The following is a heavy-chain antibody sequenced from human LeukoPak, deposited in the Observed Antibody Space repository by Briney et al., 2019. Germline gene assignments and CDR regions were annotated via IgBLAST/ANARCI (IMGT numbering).Heavy chain of an antibody. CDR1: GYSFTSHW. Sequence: GESLKISCKGSGYSFTSHWIVWVRQMPGKGLEWRGIIYPGDSDTRYSPSFQGQVTISADKSINTAYLQWSSLKASDTAMYYCARRQVGATDYFDYWGQGTLVTVSS. D-gene: IGHD1-26*01. CDR3: ARRQVGATDYFDY. V-gene: IGHV5-51*01. J-gene: IGHJ4*02. CDR2: IYPGDSDT.